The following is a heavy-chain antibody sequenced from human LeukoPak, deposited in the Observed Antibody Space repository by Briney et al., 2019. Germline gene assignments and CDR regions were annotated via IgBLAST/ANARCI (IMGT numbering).Heavy chain of an antibody. J-gene: IGHJ4*02. D-gene: IGHD3-10*01. CDR1: RFTFSSYG. CDR2: ISYDGSKI. V-gene: IGHV3-30*03. Sequence: GRSLRLSCAASRFTFSSYGMHWVRQAPGKGLEWVSIISYDGSKIYYGDSVKGRFTISKDDSENTLYLQMNSLSAEGTAVYYCAGSYSYYFDYWGQGTLVTVSS. CDR3: AGSYSYYFDY.